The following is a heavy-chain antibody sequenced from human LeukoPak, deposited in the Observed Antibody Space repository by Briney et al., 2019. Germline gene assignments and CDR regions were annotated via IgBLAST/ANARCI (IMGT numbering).Heavy chain of an antibody. CDR1: GGTFSSYA. J-gene: IGHJ4*02. CDR3: AGERITIFGVAPFDY. V-gene: IGHV1-69*04. D-gene: IGHD3-3*01. Sequence: SVKVSCKASGGTFSSYAISWVRQAPGQGLEWMGRIIPILGIANYAQKFQGRVTITADKSTSTAYMELSSLRSEDTAVYYCAGERITIFGVAPFDYWGQGSLVTVSS. CDR2: IIPILGIA.